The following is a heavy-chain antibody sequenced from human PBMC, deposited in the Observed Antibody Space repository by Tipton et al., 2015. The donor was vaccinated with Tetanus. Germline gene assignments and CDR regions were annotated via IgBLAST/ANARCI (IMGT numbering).Heavy chain of an antibody. V-gene: IGHV3-23*01. CDR2: VSASGNT. Sequence: SLRLSCAGSGFLISSYAMNWVRQVPGEGLEWVSGVSASGNTNYADSVDGRFTISRDSAKNTMYLQMNSLRAEDTATYYCAKLKSRGDSSAIEHWGQGTLVTVSS. J-gene: IGHJ4*02. D-gene: IGHD2-21*02. CDR1: GFLISSYA. CDR3: AKLKSRGDSSAIEH.